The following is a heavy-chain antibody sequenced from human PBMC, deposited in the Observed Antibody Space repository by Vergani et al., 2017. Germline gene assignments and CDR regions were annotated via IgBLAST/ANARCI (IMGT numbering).Heavy chain of an antibody. CDR2: IKSKTDGGTT. J-gene: IGHJ2*01. CDR3: TRELWFGEHPWYFDL. CDR1: GFTFINAW. D-gene: IGHD3-10*01. V-gene: IGHV3-15*01. Sequence: EVQLVESGGGLVKPGGSLRLSCAASGFTFINAWMTWVRQAPGKGLEWVGRIKSKTDGGTTYYAAPVKGKFTISRDDSKSIAYLQMNSLKTEDTAVYYCTRELWFGEHPWYFDLWGRGTLVTVSS.